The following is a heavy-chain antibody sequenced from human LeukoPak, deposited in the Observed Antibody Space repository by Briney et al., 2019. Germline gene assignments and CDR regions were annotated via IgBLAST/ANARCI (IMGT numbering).Heavy chain of an antibody. CDR3: ARVGIVGATRAFDI. Sequence: SETLSLTCTVSGVSISSSGYYWGWIRQPPGKGLEWIGSIYYSGSTYYNPSLKSRVTISVDTSKNQFSLKLSSVTAADTAVYYCARVGIVGATRAFDIWGQGTMVTVSS. J-gene: IGHJ3*02. CDR2: IYYSGST. V-gene: IGHV4-39*01. D-gene: IGHD1-26*01. CDR1: GVSISSSGYY.